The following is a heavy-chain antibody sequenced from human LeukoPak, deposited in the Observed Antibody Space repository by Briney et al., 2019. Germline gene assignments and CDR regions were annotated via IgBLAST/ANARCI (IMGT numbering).Heavy chain of an antibody. D-gene: IGHD5-24*01. CDR1: GGSINSYY. CDR3: ARARDGHINNWFDP. CDR2: IYYSEST. J-gene: IGHJ5*02. Sequence: SETLSLTCTVSGGSINSYYWSWIRQPPGKGLGWIGYIYYSESTEYTPTLMARVPISVDTSRNQFSLKMRSVTPADAAVYYCARARDGHINNWFDPWGQGTLVTVSS. V-gene: IGHV4-59*01.